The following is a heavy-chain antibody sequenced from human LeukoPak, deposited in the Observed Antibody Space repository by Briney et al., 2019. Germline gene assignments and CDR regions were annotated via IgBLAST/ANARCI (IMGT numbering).Heavy chain of an antibody. CDR3: ARQDVRNYAY. CDR2: IYFSGRT. J-gene: IGHJ4*02. V-gene: IGHV4-39*01. Sequence: PSETLSLTCSVSGGSISSSSYSWGWIRQPPGKGLEWIGNIYFSGRTYYNPPLKSRVTISVDTSKNQFSLNLSSVTAADTAVYYCARQDVRNYAYWGQGTLVTVSS. CDR1: GGSISSSSYS.